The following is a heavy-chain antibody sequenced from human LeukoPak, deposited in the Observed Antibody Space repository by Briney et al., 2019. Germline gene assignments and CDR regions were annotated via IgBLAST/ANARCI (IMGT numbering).Heavy chain of an antibody. CDR3: ARTTQGYCSGGSCYSVSGIFDY. D-gene: IGHD2-15*01. J-gene: IGHJ4*02. Sequence: ASVKVSCKASGYTFTSYGISWVRQAPGQGLEWMGRISAYNGNTNYAQKFQDRVTMTTDTSTTTAYMELRSLRSDDTAVYYCARTTQGYCSGGSCYSVSGIFDYWGQGTLVTVSS. V-gene: IGHV1-18*01. CDR1: GYTFTSYG. CDR2: ISAYNGNT.